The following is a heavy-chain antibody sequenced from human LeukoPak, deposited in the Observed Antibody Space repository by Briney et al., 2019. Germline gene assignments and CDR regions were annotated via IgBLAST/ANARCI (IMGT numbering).Heavy chain of an antibody. Sequence: SETLSLTCTVSGGSISSSSYYWGWIRQPPGKGLEWIGSIYYSGSTYYNPSLKSRVTISVDTSKNQFSLKLSSVTAADTAVYYGARDPPRGYSSSWHLSFDYWGQGTLVTVSS. CDR3: ARDPPRGYSSSWHLSFDY. CDR1: GGSISSSSYY. CDR2: IYYSGST. J-gene: IGHJ4*02. V-gene: IGHV4-39*07. D-gene: IGHD6-13*01.